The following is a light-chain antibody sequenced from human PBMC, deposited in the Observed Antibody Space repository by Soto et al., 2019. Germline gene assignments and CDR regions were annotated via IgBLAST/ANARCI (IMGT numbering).Light chain of an antibody. CDR3: CSYARGSTYV. CDR2: EGS. J-gene: IGLJ1*01. Sequence: QSVLTQPASVSGSPGQSITISCTGTSSDFGNYNLVSWYQQHPGKAPKLMIYEGSKRPSGVSNRFSGSKSDNTASLTISGLQAEDEAHYYCCSYARGSTYVFGTGTKVT. CDR1: SSDFGNYNL. V-gene: IGLV2-23*01.